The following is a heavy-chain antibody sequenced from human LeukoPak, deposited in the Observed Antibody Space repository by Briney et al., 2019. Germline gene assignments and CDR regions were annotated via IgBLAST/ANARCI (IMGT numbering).Heavy chain of an antibody. D-gene: IGHD3-22*01. CDR1: GFTVSSNY. J-gene: IGHJ4*02. CDR2: IKQDGSEK. CDR3: ARPSGSSFDY. V-gene: IGHV3-7*01. Sequence: GGSLRLSCAASGFTVSSNYMNWVRQAPGKGLEWVANIKQDGSEKYYVDSLKGRFTISRDNAKNSLYLHMNSLRAEDTAVYYCARPSGSSFDYWGQGTLVTVSS.